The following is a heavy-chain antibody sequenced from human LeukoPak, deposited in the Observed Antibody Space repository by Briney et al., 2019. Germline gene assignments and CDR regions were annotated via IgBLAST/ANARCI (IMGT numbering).Heavy chain of an antibody. CDR1: GDSISSSNYN. J-gene: IGHJ4*02. CDR2: IYYSGST. V-gene: IGHV4-39*07. Sequence: SETLSLTCNVSGDSISSSNYNWGWIRQPPGKGLDWIGSIYYSGSTYYNPSLKSRVTISVDTSKNQFSLKLSSVTAADTAVYYCARDRVTHYYDTSGYIDYRGQGTLVTVSS. D-gene: IGHD3-22*01. CDR3: ARDRVTHYYDTSGYIDY.